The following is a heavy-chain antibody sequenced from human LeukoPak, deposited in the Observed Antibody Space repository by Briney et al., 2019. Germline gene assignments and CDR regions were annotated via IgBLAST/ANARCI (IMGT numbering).Heavy chain of an antibody. V-gene: IGHV1-46*01. J-gene: IGHJ4*02. Sequence: ASVKVSCKASGYTLTSYYMHWMRQAPGQGLEWMGIINPSGGSTSYAQKFQGRVTMTRDTSTSTVYMELSSLRSEDTAVYYCARDFYYYDSSGYYSPHYFDYWGQGTLVTVSS. CDR3: ARDFYYYDSSGYYSPHYFDY. CDR2: INPSGGST. CDR1: GYTLTSYY. D-gene: IGHD3-22*01.